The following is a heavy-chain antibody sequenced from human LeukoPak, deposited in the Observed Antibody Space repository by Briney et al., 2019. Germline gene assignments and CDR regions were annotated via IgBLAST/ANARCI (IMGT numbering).Heavy chain of an antibody. CDR2: INPNSGGT. CDR3: ARGLVPAAAFDY. CDR1: GYTFTGYY. Sequence: ASVKVSCKASGYTFTGYYMHWVRQAPGQGLEWMGWINPNSGGTNYAQKFQGRVTMTRDTSISTAYMELSRLRSDDTAVHYCARGLVPAAAFDYWGQGTLVTVSS. J-gene: IGHJ4*02. V-gene: IGHV1-2*02. D-gene: IGHD2-2*01.